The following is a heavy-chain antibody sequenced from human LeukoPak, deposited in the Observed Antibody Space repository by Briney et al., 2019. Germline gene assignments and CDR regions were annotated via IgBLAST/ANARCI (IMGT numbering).Heavy chain of an antibody. J-gene: IGHJ6*03. V-gene: IGHV3-23*01. Sequence: GGSLRLSXAASGFTFSSYAMTWVRQAPGKGLEWVSTISGSGGNTAYADSVQGRFTISRDNSKNTLYLQMSSLRNEDTAVYYCAKDGVGTDYYYYMDVWGKGTTVTVSS. CDR3: AKDGVGTDYYYYMDV. CDR1: GFTFSSYA. CDR2: ISGSGGNT. D-gene: IGHD3-3*01.